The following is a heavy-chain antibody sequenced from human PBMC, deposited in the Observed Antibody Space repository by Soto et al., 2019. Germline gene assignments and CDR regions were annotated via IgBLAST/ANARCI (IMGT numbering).Heavy chain of an antibody. D-gene: IGHD3-10*01. CDR2: IFAGGGST. CDR3: AKDLIRGDGYIDFDY. V-gene: IGHV3-23*01. J-gene: IGHJ4*02. CDR1: VFTFSNYA. Sequence: VGSLRLSCAPSVFTFSNYAMFCVRHSPGKGLEWVSTIFAGGGSTYYADSVKGRFTISRDNSKNTLFLQMNSLRVEDTAVYFCAKDLIRGDGYIDFDYSGQGTLVTV.